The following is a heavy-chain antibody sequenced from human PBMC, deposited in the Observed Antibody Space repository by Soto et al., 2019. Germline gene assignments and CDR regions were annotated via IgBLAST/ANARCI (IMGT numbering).Heavy chain of an antibody. J-gene: IGHJ6*02. Sequence: ETLSLTCAVSGYYISSGYHWGWIRQPPGKGLEWIGNIFHSGSTHYNPSLKSRVTISVDTSKNQFSLKLSSVTAADTAVYYCARDLRGSSWPYYYYGMDVWGQGTTVTVSS. D-gene: IGHD6-13*01. V-gene: IGHV4-38-2*02. CDR2: IFHSGST. CDR1: GYYISSGYH. CDR3: ARDLRGSSWPYYYYGMDV.